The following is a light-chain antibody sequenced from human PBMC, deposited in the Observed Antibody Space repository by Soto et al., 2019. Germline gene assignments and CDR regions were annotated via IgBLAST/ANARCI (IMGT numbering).Light chain of an antibody. J-gene: IGLJ2*01. Sequence: QSALTQPPSASGTPGQRVTISCSGSSSNIKSNYVYWYQQLPGTAPKLLIYRNNQRPSGVPDRFSGSKSGTSASLAISGLRSEDEADYHCSAWDDSLSGVLFGGGTKLTVL. CDR3: SAWDDSLSGVL. CDR1: SSNIKSNY. CDR2: RNN. V-gene: IGLV1-47*01.